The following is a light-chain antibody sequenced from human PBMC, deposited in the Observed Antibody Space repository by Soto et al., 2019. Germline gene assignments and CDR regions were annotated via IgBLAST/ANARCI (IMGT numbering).Light chain of an antibody. V-gene: IGLV1-51*01. Sequence: QSVLTQPPSVSAAPGQMVTISCSGSSSSIGSNYASWYQQLPGTAPKLLIYENNKRPSGIPDRFSGSKSGTSATLGIAGLQTGDEADYYCGTWDSSLSVYVFGTGTKVTVL. CDR1: SSSIGSNY. CDR3: GTWDSSLSVYV. J-gene: IGLJ1*01. CDR2: ENN.